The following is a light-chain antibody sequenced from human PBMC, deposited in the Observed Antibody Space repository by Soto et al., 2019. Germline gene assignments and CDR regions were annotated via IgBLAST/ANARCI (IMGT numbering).Light chain of an antibody. CDR2: LNSDGSH. J-gene: IGLJ2*01. CDR3: QTWGTDIVV. V-gene: IGLV4-69*01. Sequence: QSVLTQSPSASASLGASVKLTCSLSSGHSDYAIAWHQQQPEKGPRYLMKLNSDGSHIRGDGIPDRFSGSSSGAERYLIISSLKSEDEADYYCQTWGTDIVVFGGGTKVTVL. CDR1: SGHSDYA.